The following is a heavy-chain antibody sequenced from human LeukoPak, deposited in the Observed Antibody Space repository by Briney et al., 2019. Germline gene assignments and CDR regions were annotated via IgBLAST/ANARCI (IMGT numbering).Heavy chain of an antibody. V-gene: IGHV5-51*01. J-gene: IGHJ4*02. Sequence: GESLKISCKGSGYIFTSYWIGWVRRMPGKGLEWMGIIYPGDSDTRYSPSFQGQVTISADKSISTAYLQWSSLKASDTAMYYCARLESSGWYGPYYFDYWGQGTLVTVSS. D-gene: IGHD6-19*01. CDR1: GYIFTSYW. CDR3: ARLESSGWYGPYYFDY. CDR2: IYPGDSDT.